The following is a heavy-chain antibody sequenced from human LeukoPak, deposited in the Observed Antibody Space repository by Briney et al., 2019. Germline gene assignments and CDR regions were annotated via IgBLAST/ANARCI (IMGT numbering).Heavy chain of an antibody. J-gene: IGHJ6*02. CDR3: ARGQLSRRWPQEGWYYYYCYGMDV. D-gene: IGHD4-23*01. Sequence: PSETLSLTCAVYGGSFSGYYWSWIRQPPGKGLEWIGEINHSGSTNYNPSLKSRVTISVDTSKNQFSLKLSSVTAADTAVYYCARGQLSRRWPQEGWYYYYCYGMDVWGQGTTVTVSS. V-gene: IGHV4-34*01. CDR1: GGSFSGYY. CDR2: INHSGST.